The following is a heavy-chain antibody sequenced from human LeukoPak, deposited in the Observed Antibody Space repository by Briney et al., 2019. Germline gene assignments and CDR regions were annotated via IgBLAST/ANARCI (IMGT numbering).Heavy chain of an antibody. Sequence: SQTLSLTCAISGDSVSSNSASWTWIRQSPSRGLEWLGRTYYRSKWYDDYAVSVKSRITIIPDTSKNQFSLQLNSVTPEDTAVYYCARVWTDLGDVFDVWGQGTMVTVSS. CDR2: TYYRSKWYD. CDR3: ARVWTDLGDVFDV. D-gene: IGHD3/OR15-3a*01. CDR1: GDSVSSNSAS. J-gene: IGHJ3*01. V-gene: IGHV6-1*01.